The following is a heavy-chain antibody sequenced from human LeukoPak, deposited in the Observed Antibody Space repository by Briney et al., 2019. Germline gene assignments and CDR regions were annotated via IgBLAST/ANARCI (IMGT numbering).Heavy chain of an antibody. Sequence: GGSLRLSCAASGFAVSNFAMSWVRQAPGKGLEWVSAMSGSGDGTYYADSVKGRFTISRDNSKNTLYLQMNSLRAEDTAVYYCAKMMGQRLYDYCMDVWGKGTTVTVSS. CDR1: GFAVSNFA. D-gene: IGHD3-16*01. CDR2: MSGSGDGT. CDR3: AKMMGQRLYDYCMDV. V-gene: IGHV3-23*01. J-gene: IGHJ6*03.